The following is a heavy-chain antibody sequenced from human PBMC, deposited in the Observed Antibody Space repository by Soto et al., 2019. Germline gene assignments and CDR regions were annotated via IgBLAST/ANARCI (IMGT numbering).Heavy chain of an antibody. CDR2: IDPSDSYT. D-gene: IGHD3-16*01. J-gene: IGHJ6*02. Sequence: GESLKISCKGSGYSFTSYWISWVRQMPGKGLEWMGRIDPSDSYTNYSPSFQGHVTISADKSISTAYLQWSSLKASDTALYYCTKARLWGGDGYNSYYYNAMDVWGQGTTVTVSS. CDR1: GYSFTSYW. CDR3: TKARLWGGDGYNSYYYNAMDV. V-gene: IGHV5-10-1*01.